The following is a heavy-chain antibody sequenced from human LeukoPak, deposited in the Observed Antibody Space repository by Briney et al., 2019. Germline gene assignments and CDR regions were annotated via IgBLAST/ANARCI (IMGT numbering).Heavy chain of an antibody. CDR1: GFTFSSYG. CDR3: AREGFRSGWYTPFDY. D-gene: IGHD6-19*01. J-gene: IGHJ4*02. Sequence: GGSLRLSCAASGFTFSSYGMHWVRQAPGKGLEWVAVIWYDGSNKYYADSMKGRFTISRDNSKNTLYLQMNSLRAEDTAVYYCAREGFRSGWYTPFDYWGQGTLVTVSS. V-gene: IGHV3-33*01. CDR2: IWYDGSNK.